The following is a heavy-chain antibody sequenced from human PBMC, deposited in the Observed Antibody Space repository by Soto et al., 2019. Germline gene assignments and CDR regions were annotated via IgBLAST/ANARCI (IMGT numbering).Heavy chain of an antibody. CDR1: GGSISSYY. J-gene: IGHJ5*02. CDR2: IYYSGST. Sequence: SETLSLTCTVSGGSISSYYWSWIRQPPGKGLEWIGYIYYSGSTNYNPSLKSRVTISVDTSKNQFSLKLSSVTAADTAVYYCARVARYCSSTSCYNWFDPWGQGTLVTVSS. CDR3: ARVARYCSSTSCYNWFDP. V-gene: IGHV4-59*01. D-gene: IGHD2-2*01.